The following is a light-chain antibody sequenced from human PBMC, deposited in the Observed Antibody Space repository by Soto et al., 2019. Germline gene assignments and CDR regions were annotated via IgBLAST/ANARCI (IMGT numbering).Light chain of an antibody. CDR2: IDD. CDR1: TSNIAGNT. J-gene: IGLJ7*01. Sequence: QSVLTQPPSLSGTPGQRVTISCSGSTSNIAGNTVHWYQHLPETAPKLFIYIDDQRPSGVPDRFSGSKSGTSASLAISGLQSEDEADYYCATWDDSLNAAVFGGGTQLTVL. V-gene: IGLV1-44*01. CDR3: ATWDDSLNAAV.